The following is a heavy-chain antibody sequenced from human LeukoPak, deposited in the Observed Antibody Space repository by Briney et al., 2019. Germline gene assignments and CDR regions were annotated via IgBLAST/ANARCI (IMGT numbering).Heavy chain of an antibody. Sequence: ASVKVSCKASGYTFTGYYMHWVRQAPGQGLEWMGRINPNSGGTNYAQKFQGRVTMTRDTSISTAYMELSRLRSDDTAVHYCARGGPTYGSKYNWFDPWGQGTLVTVSS. CDR3: ARGGPTYGSKYNWFDP. V-gene: IGHV1-2*06. D-gene: IGHD4/OR15-4a*01. J-gene: IGHJ5*02. CDR2: INPNSGGT. CDR1: GYTFTGYY.